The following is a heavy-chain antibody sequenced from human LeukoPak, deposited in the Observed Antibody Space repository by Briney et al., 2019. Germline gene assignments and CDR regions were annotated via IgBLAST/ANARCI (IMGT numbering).Heavy chain of an antibody. V-gene: IGHV1-69*04. D-gene: IGHD4-11*01. J-gene: IGHJ5*02. CDR2: IIPILGIA. CDR1: GGTFSSYA. Sequence: SVKVSCKASGGTFSSYAISWVRQAPGQGLEWMGRIIPILGIANYAQKFQGRVTITADKSTSTAYMELSSLRSEDTAAYYCARDRGYSNWFDPWGQGTLVTVSS. CDR3: ARDRGYSNWFDP.